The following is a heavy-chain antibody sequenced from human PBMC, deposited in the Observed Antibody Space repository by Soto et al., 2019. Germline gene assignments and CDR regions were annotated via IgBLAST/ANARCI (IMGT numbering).Heavy chain of an antibody. CDR2: IIPIFGTA. Sequence: QVQLVQSGAEVKKPGSSVKVSCKATGGTFSSYAISWVRQAPGQGLEWMGGIIPIFGTAKYAQKFQGRVTITADESTSTGYMELSSLRSEDTAVYYCARSQGGSSSLDIYYYYYYGMDVWGEWTTVTVSS. V-gene: IGHV1-69*01. CDR3: ARSQGGSSSLDIYYYYYYGMDV. CDR1: GGTFSSYA. D-gene: IGHD2-15*01. J-gene: IGHJ6*04.